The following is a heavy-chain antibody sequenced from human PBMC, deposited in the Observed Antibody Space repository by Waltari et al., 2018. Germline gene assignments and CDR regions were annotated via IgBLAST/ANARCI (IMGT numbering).Heavy chain of an antibody. CDR3: AREVVPAATIVVNWFDP. Sequence: QVQLVQSGSELKKPGASVKVSCKASGYTLPNYALNWLRQAPGQGLELMGWINTNTGNPTYVQGFTGRFVFSLDTSVSTAYLQINSLKADDTAVYYCAREVVPAATIVVNWFDPWGQGTLVTVSS. V-gene: IGHV7-4-1*02. CDR2: INTNTGNP. CDR1: GYTLPNYA. D-gene: IGHD2-2*01. J-gene: IGHJ5*02.